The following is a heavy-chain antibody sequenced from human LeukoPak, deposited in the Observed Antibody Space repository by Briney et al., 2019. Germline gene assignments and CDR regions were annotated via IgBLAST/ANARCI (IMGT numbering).Heavy chain of an antibody. J-gene: IGHJ4*02. CDR1: GYTFTSYE. CDR2: MNPDSGDT. V-gene: IGHV1-8*03. Sequence: GASVKVSCKASGYTFTSYEINWVRQATGQGLEWMGWMNPDSGDTVYAQKFQGRVIITRSTSISTAYMELSSLRSEDTAVYYCARGPDQRLVPFFDYWGRGTLVTVSS. CDR3: ARGPDQRLVPFFDY. D-gene: IGHD3-9*01.